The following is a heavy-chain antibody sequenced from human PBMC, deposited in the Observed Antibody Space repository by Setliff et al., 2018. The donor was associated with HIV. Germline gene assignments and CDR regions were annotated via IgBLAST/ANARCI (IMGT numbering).Heavy chain of an antibody. CDR3: ATVDGTRYLDY. CDR1: GASISSDS. CDR2: ILNREIT. V-gene: IGHV4-59*01. J-gene: IGHJ4*02. Sequence: PSETLSLTCTVSGASISSDSWSWIRQSPGKGLEWIGFILNREITNYNPSLQSRVSISMDTSKNQSSLKLHSVTAADTAIYYCATVDGTRYLDYWGQGKLVTSPQ. D-gene: IGHD1-1*01.